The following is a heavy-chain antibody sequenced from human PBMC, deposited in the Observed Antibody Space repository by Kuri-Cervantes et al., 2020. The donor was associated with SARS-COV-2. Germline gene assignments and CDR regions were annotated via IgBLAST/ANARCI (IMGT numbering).Heavy chain of an antibody. V-gene: IGHV3-30-3*01. CDR2: ISYDGSNK. D-gene: IGHD2-21*01. J-gene: IGHJ6*03. CDR1: GFTFSSYA. CDR3: ARVAGEGPIYYYYMDV. Sequence: GESLKISCAASGFTFSSYAMHWVRQAPGKGLEWVAVISYDGSNKYYADSVKGRFTISRDNSKNTLYLHMNSLRGDDTAVYYCARVAGEGPIYYYYMDVWGKGTTVTVSS.